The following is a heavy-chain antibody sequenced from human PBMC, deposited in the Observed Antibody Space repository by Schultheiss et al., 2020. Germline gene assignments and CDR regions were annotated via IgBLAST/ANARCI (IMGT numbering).Heavy chain of an antibody. V-gene: IGHV4-39*01. CDR3: ARSGRVLAPYYYDSSGYYFWFDP. CDR1: GGSISSSSYY. J-gene: IGHJ5*02. D-gene: IGHD3-22*01. Sequence: SETLSLTCTVSGGSISSSSYYWGWIRQPPGKGLEWIGSIYYSGSTYYNPSLKSRVTISVDTSKNQFSLKLSSVTAADTAVYYCARSGRVLAPYYYDSSGYYFWFDPWGQGTLVTVSS. CDR2: IYYSGST.